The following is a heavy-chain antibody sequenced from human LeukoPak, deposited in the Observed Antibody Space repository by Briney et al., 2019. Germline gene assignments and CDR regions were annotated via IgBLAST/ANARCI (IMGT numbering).Heavy chain of an antibody. CDR1: GYTFTSYG. Sequence: ASVKVSCKASGYTFTSYGISWVRQAPGQGLEWMGWISAYNGNTNYAQKLQGRVTMTTDTSTSTAYMELSRLRSDDTAVYYCARTLVLHSYFDYWGQGTLVTVSS. J-gene: IGHJ4*02. V-gene: IGHV1-18*01. CDR3: ARTLVLHSYFDY. D-gene: IGHD3-10*01. CDR2: ISAYNGNT.